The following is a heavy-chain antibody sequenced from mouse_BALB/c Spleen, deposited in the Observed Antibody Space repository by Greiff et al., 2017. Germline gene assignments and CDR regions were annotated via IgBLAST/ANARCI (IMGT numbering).Heavy chain of an antibody. D-gene: IGHD2-14*01. CDR3: ASTEVLHWYFDV. CDR1: GFNIKDTY. V-gene: IGHV14-3*02. J-gene: IGHJ1*01. Sequence: VQLQQSGAELVKPGASVTLSCTASGFNIKDTYMHWVKQRPEQGLEWIGRIDPANGNTKYDPKFQGKATITADTSSNTSYLQRSSLTAEDTAVYYSASTEVLHWYFDVWGAGTTVTVSA. CDR2: IDPANGNT.